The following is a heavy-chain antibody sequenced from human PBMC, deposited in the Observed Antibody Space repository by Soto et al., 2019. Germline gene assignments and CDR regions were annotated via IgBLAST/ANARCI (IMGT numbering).Heavy chain of an antibody. D-gene: IGHD3-22*01. J-gene: IGHJ3*02. V-gene: IGHV1-69*13. CDR3: ARDRHDSSGYLTPTDAFDI. CDR2: IITIFGTA. Sequence: SVKVSCKASGGTFSSYAISWVRQAPGQGLERMGGIITIFGTANYAQKFQGRVTITADESTSTFYMELSSLRSEDTAVYFCARDRHDSSGYLTPTDAFDIWGQGTMVTVS. CDR1: GGTFSSYA.